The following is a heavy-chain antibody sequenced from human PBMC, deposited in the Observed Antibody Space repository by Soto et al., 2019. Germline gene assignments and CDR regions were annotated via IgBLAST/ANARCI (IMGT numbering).Heavy chain of an antibody. CDR1: TFTFRTYW. CDR2: IKQDGSEK. V-gene: IGHV3-7*01. J-gene: IGHJ4*02. CDR3: AKPYSSGWYYFDY. D-gene: IGHD6-19*01. Sequence: GGSLRLSCAASTFTFRTYWMSWVRQAPGKGLEWVANIKQDGSEKYYVDSVKGRFTISRDNAKNSLYLQMNSLRAEDTAVYYCAKPYSSGWYYFDYWGQGTLVTVSS.